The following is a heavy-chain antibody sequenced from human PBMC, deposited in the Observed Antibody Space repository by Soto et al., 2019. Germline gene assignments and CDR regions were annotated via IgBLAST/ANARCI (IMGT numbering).Heavy chain of an antibody. Sequence: SETLSLTCTVSGGSISSSSYYWGWIRQPPGKGLEWIGSIYYSGSTYYNPSLKSRVTISVDTSKNQFSLKLSSVTAADTAVYYCAREKGSSGFDPWGQGTLVTV. V-gene: IGHV4-39*02. J-gene: IGHJ5*02. CDR3: AREKGSSGFDP. CDR1: GGSISSSSYY. D-gene: IGHD6-6*01. CDR2: IYYSGST.